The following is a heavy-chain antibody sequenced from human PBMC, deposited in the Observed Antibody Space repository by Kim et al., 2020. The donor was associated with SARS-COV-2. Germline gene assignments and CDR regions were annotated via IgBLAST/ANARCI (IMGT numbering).Heavy chain of an antibody. V-gene: IGHV3-74*01. D-gene: IGHD3-16*01. J-gene: IGHJ4*02. Sequence: GGSLRLSCAASGFTFSSCAMHWVRQAPGKGLAWVSRINSDGSSTFYADSVKGRFTISRDNAKNTLYLQMNILRAEDTAVYYCARLWGPGNWGQGTLFTV. CDR2: INSDGSST. CDR3: ARLWGPGN. CDR1: GFTFSSCA.